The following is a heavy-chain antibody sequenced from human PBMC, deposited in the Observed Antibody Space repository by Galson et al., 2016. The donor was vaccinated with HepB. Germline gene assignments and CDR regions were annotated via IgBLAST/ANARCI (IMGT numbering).Heavy chain of an antibody. J-gene: IGHJ5*02. CDR1: EFTVSGTY. CDR3: TGDSPQVDNSGGWGFYDP. D-gene: IGHD6-19*01. Sequence: SLRLSCAASEFTVSGTYTNWIRQAPGEGLEWVSMIANDGTTYYADSVKGRFFISRDTSKNTMYLQMNSLWAEDTAVYYCTGDSPQVDNSGGWGFYDPWGQGTLVTVSS. V-gene: IGHV3-66*01. CDR2: IANDGTT.